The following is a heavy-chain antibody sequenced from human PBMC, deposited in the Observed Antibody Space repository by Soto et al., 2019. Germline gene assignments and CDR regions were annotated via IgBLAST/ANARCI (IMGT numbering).Heavy chain of an antibody. CDR3: ARERTSKGGLDI. J-gene: IGHJ6*02. V-gene: IGHV3-74*01. CDR2: IISGGTRA. CDR1: GFTFSSDW. Sequence: EVQLVESGGGLVQPGGSLRLSCAASGFTFSSDWMNWVRQSPGKGLEWVSRIISGGTRATYADFVKGRFTITRDNAKNTLYLQMHSPTADDTAVYYCARERTSKGGLDIWGQGTTVTVSS.